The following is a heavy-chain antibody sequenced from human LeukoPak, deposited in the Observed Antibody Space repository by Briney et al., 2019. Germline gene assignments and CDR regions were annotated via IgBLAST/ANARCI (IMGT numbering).Heavy chain of an antibody. V-gene: IGHV1-18*01. CDR3: ARHGVAATAPSH. J-gene: IGHJ4*02. D-gene: IGHD6-13*01. Sequence: ASVKVSCKASGYTFSSYDISWVRQAPGQGLEWMGWISTYNGNTDYTQKLQGRVTMTTDTSTSTAYMDLKSLRSDDTAIYYCARHGVAATAPSHWGQGTPVTVSS. CDR2: ISTYNGNT. CDR1: GYTFSSYD.